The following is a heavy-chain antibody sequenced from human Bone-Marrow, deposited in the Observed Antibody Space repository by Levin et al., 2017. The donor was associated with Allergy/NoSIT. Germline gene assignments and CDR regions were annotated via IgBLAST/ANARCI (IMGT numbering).Heavy chain of an antibody. J-gene: IGHJ4*02. Sequence: GESLKISCVASGFTFSNYVISWVRQAPGKGPEWVSGIGSRGGTTYYADSVTGRFTISRDDSKNTLNLQMSGLRAEDAALYYCAITGTSSPAFDHWGQGTLVTVSS. CDR1: GFTFSNYV. CDR2: IGSRGGTT. CDR3: AITGTSSPAFDH. V-gene: IGHV3-23*01. D-gene: IGHD1-14*01.